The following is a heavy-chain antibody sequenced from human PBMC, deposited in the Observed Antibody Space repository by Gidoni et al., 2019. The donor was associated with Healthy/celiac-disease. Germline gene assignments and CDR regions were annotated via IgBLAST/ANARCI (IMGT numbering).Heavy chain of an antibody. CDR1: GFTFSSYS. V-gene: IGHV3-21*01. CDR2: ISSSSSYI. Sequence: EVQLVESGGGLVKPGGSLRLSCAASGFTFSSYSMNWVRQAPGKGLEWVSSISSSSSYIYYADSVKGRFTISRDNAKNSLYLQMNSLRAEDTAVYYCARDGRGATHYYYYYGMDVWGQGTTVTVSS. J-gene: IGHJ6*02. CDR3: ARDGRGATHYYYYYGMDV. D-gene: IGHD1-26*01.